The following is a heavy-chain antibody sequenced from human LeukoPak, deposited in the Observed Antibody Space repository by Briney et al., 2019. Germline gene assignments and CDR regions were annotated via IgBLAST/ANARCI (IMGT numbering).Heavy chain of an antibody. V-gene: IGHV3-7*01. Sequence: GGSLRLSCAASGFTFSSYWMSWVRQAPGKGLEWVANIKQDGSEKYYVDSVKGRFTISRDNAKNSLYLQMNSLRAEDTAVYYCARVDSSGWYSDLDYWGQGTLVTVSS. CDR3: ARVDSSGWYSDLDY. CDR1: GFTFSSYW. D-gene: IGHD6-19*01. CDR2: IKQDGSEK. J-gene: IGHJ4*02.